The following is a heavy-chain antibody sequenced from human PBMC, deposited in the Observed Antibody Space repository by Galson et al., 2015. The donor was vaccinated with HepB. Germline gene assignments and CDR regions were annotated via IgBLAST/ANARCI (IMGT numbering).Heavy chain of an antibody. Sequence: SLRLSCAASGFTFSIYSMNWVRQAPGKGLEWVSFISSSSSYIYYADSVKGRFTISRENAENSLYLQMNSLRAGDTAVYYCARDRVQDERFGEVHRWGQGTLATVSS. CDR2: ISSSSSYI. CDR3: ARDRVQDERFGEVHR. V-gene: IGHV3-21*01. D-gene: IGHD3-10*01. J-gene: IGHJ4*02. CDR1: GFTFSIYS.